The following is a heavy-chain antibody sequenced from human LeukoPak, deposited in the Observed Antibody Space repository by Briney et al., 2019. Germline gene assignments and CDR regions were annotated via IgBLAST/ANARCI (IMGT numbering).Heavy chain of an antibody. CDR3: ARVSWIQLWLGYYYMDV. J-gene: IGHJ6*03. Sequence: ASETLSLTCTVSGGSISSYYWSWIRQPPGKGLEWIGYIYYSGSTNYNPSLKSRVTISVDTSKNQFSLKLSSVTAADTAVYYCARVSWIQLWLGYYYMDVWGKGTTVTVSS. CDR2: IYYSGST. D-gene: IGHD5-18*01. CDR1: GGSISSYY. V-gene: IGHV4-59*01.